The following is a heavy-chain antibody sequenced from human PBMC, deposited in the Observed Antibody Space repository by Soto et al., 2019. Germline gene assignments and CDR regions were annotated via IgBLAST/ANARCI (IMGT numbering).Heavy chain of an antibody. J-gene: IGHJ4*02. Sequence: SETLSLTCAVSGGSFTSNNWWTWVRQPPGQGLEWIGEIYRTGSTNYNPSLKSRVTISLDKSENQFSLKVTPLTAADTAVYYCASRDPGTSVDYWGQGTLVPVSS. CDR3: ASRDPGTSVDY. V-gene: IGHV4-4*02. CDR1: GGSFTSNNW. CDR2: IYRTGST. D-gene: IGHD1-7*01.